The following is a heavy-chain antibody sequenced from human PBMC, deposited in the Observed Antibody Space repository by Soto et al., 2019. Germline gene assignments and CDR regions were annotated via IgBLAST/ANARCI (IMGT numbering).Heavy chain of an antibody. Sequence: SVKVSCKASGGTFSTYTITLVRQAPGQGLEWMGRIIPIIGIINYAQKFQGRVTISADKFTGTAYMELTGLRSDDTAVYYCAGDPDSHYNDSHASSYPWGQGTLVTVSS. V-gene: IGHV1-69*04. J-gene: IGHJ5*02. CDR1: GGTFSTYT. CDR2: IIPIIGII. D-gene: IGHD4-4*01. CDR3: AGDPDSHYNDSHASSYP.